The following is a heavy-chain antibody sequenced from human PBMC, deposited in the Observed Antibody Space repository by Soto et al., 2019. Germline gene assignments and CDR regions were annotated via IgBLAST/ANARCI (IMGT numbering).Heavy chain of an antibody. J-gene: IGHJ2*01. V-gene: IGHV1-69*05. CDR3: ASHSSGTYWYFDL. CDR1: GGTFSGYA. Sequence: SVKVSCKASGGTFSGYAISWVRQAPGQGLEWMGGIIPIFGTANYAQKFQGRVTITRDTSASTVYMELSSLRSEDTAVYYCASHSSGTYWYFDLWGRGTLVTVSS. D-gene: IGHD3-22*01. CDR2: IIPIFGTA.